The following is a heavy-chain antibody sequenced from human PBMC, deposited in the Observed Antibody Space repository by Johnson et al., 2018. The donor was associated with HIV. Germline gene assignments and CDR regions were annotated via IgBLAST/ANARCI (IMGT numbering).Heavy chain of an antibody. V-gene: IGHV3-64*04. CDR3: ARGDDSSAWGAFDI. J-gene: IGHJ3*02. D-gene: IGHD3-22*01. CDR1: GFTFSMYV. Sequence: QVQLVESGGGLVQPGGSLRLSCAASGFTFSMYVMHWVRQAPGKGLEYVSAISSNGGTTYYADSVKGRFTISRDTSENTVYLQMNSLRAEDTAVYYCARGDDSSAWGAFDIWGQGTMVTVSS. CDR2: ISSNGGTT.